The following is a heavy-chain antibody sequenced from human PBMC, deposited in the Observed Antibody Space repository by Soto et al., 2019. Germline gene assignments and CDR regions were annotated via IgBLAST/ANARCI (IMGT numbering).Heavy chain of an antibody. CDR3: ARVPATAIQDLTGWFEP. CDR1: GFTFSSYA. J-gene: IGHJ5*02. CDR2: ISYDGSNK. Sequence: QVQLVESGGGVVQPGRSLRLSCAASGFTFSSYAMHWVRQAPGKGLEWVAVISYDGSNKYYADSVKGRFTISRDNSKNTLYRQMNSLRAEDTAVYYCARVPATAIQDLTGWFEPWGQGTLVTVSS. D-gene: IGHD2-2*02. V-gene: IGHV3-30-3*01.